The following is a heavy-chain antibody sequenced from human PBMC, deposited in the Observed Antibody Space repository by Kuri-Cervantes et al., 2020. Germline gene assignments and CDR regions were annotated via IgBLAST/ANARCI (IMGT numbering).Heavy chain of an antibody. CDR1: GFTFSSYA. D-gene: IGHD5-12*01. CDR3: ARYLGYSGYGYFDY. CDR2: ISGSGGST. V-gene: IGHV3-23*01. Sequence: GESLKISCAASGFTFSSYAMSWVRQAPGKGLEWVSAISGSGGSTYYADSVKGRFTISRDNSKNTLYLQMNSLRAEETAVYYCARYLGYSGYGYFDYWGQGTLVTVSS. J-gene: IGHJ4*02.